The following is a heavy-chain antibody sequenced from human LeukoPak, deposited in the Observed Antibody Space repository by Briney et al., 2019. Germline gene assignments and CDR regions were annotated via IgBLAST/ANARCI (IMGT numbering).Heavy chain of an antibody. J-gene: IGHJ4*02. CDR2: IYHSGST. V-gene: IGHV4-38-2*02. CDR3: ERERSSSADY. CDR1: GYSISSGYY. Sequence: PSETLSLTCAVSGYSISSGYYWGWIRQPPGKGLEWIGSIYHSGSTYYNPSLKSRVTISVDTSKNQFSLKLSSVTATDAAIYYCERERSSSADYWGQGTLVTVSS. D-gene: IGHD6-6*01.